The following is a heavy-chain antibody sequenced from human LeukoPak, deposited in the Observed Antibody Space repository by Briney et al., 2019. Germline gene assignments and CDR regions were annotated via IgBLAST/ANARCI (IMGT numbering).Heavy chain of an antibody. CDR1: GFTFSSYA. J-gene: IGHJ6*02. CDR2: ISGSGGST. V-gene: IGHV3-23*01. Sequence: GGSLRLSCAASGFTFSSYAMSWVRQAPGKGLEWVSAISGSGGSTYYADSVKGRFTISRDNSKNTLYLQMNSLRAEDTAVYYCAKWGYGGSYPWYYYGMDVWGQGTTVTVSS. D-gene: IGHD1-26*01. CDR3: AKWGYGGSYPWYYYGMDV.